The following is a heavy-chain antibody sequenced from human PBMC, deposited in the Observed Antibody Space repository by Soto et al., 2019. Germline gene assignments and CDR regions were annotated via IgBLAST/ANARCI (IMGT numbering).Heavy chain of an antibody. V-gene: IGHV3-64D*06. CDR3: DKGDWNDVLDY. CDR2: ISSNGGST. Sequence: VQLVESGGGLVQPGGSLRLSCSASGFTFSSYAMHWVRQAPGKGLEYVSAISSNGGSTYYADSVKGSFTISRHNFKNTLYLQMSRVSAEDMALYSCDKGDWNDVLDYWGQGTLVTVSS. CDR1: GFTFSSYA. J-gene: IGHJ4*02. D-gene: IGHD1-1*01.